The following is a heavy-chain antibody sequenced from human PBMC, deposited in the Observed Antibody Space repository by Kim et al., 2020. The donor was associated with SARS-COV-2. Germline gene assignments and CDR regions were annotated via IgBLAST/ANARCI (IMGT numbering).Heavy chain of an antibody. Sequence: SLKSRVTISVDTSKNQFSLKLSSVTAADTAVYYCARQILWFGERKGRFDIWGQGTMVTVSS. CDR3: ARQILWFGERKGRFDI. J-gene: IGHJ3*02. D-gene: IGHD3-10*01. V-gene: IGHV4-39*07.